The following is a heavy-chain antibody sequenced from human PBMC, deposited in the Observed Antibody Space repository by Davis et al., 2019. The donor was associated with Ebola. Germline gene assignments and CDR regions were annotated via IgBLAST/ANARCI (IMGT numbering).Heavy chain of an antibody. V-gene: IGHV1-2*02. CDR1: GYTFTGNY. J-gene: IGHJ6*02. D-gene: IGHD2-21*02. Sequence: ASVKVSCKASGYTFTGNYMHWARQAPGQGLEWMGWINPNSGGTKYAQKFQGRVTMTRDTSISTAYMELRRLRYDDAATYYCTRSLCGSDCLAPQYGMDVWGQGTTVTVSS. CDR2: INPNSGGT. CDR3: TRSLCGSDCLAPQYGMDV.